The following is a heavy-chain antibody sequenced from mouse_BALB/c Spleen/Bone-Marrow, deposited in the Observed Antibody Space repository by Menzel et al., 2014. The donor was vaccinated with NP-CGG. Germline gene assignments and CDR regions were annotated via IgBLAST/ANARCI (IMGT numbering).Heavy chain of an antibody. CDR3: ARYKGFHWGMDY. CDR1: GDSITSGY. J-gene: IGHJ4*01. CDR2: ISYSGST. D-gene: IGHD1-2*01. Sequence: EVKLQESGPSLVKPSQTLSLTYSVTGDSITSGYWNWIRKFPGNKLEYMGYISYSGSTYYNPSLKSRISITRDTSKNQYYLQLISVTTEDTATFYCARYKGFHWGMDYWGQGTSVTVSS. V-gene: IGHV3-8*02.